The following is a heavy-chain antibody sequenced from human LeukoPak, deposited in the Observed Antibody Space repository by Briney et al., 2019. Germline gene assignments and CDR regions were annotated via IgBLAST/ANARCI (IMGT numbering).Heavy chain of an antibody. Sequence: GRSLRLSCAASGFTFSSYGMHWVRQAPGKGLEWVAVIWYDGSNKYYADSVKGRFTISRDNSKNTLYLQMNSLRAEDTAVCYCSREDRYSYGYDYWGQGTLVTVSS. CDR3: SREDRYSYGYDY. CDR2: IWYDGSNK. CDR1: GFTFSSYG. D-gene: IGHD5-18*01. J-gene: IGHJ4*02. V-gene: IGHV3-33*01.